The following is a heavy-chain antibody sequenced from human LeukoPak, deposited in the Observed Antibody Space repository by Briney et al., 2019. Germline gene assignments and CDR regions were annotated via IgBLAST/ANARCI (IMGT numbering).Heavy chain of an antibody. D-gene: IGHD2-2*02. CDR3: ARVHVVVPAAIQVDWFDP. V-gene: IGHV1-18*01. CDR1: GYTFTSYG. Sequence: GASVKVSCKASGYTFTSYGISWVRQAPGQGLEWMGWISAYNGNTNYARKLQGRVTMTTDTSTSTAYMELRSLRSDDTAVYYCARVHVVVPAAIQVDWFDPWGQGTLVTVSS. J-gene: IGHJ5*02. CDR2: ISAYNGNT.